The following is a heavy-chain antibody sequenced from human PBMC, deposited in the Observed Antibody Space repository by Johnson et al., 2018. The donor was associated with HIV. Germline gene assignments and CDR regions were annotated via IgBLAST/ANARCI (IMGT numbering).Heavy chain of an antibody. CDR2: ISYDGSNK. Sequence: QVQLVESGGGLVQPGGSLRLSCAASGFTFSSYAMHWVRQAPGQGLEWVAVISYDGSNKYYADYVKGRFTISRDNSKNTLYLQMNSLRAEDTAVYYCARENQDAFDIWGKGTMVTVSS. CDR3: ARENQDAFDI. CDR1: GFTFSSYA. J-gene: IGHJ3*02. V-gene: IGHV3-30*14.